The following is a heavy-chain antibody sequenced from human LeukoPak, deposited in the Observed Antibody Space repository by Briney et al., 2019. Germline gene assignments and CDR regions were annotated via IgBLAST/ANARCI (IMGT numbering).Heavy chain of an antibody. CDR1: GFTFTDYW. CDR3: ARDSGWCSSTSCSQGGWFAP. CDR2: VNNDGSST. Sequence: GGSLRLSCAASGFTFTDYWMHWVRQPPGKGLEWVSRVNNDGSSTIYADSVKGRFTISRDNAKNTLYLQMNSLRAEDTAVYYCARDSGWCSSTSCSQGGWFAPWGQGTLVTVSS. D-gene: IGHD2-2*01. J-gene: IGHJ5*02. V-gene: IGHV3-74*01.